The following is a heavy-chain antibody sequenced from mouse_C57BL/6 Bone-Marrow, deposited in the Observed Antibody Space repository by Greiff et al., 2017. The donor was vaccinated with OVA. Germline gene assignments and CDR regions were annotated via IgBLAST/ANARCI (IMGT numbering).Heavy chain of an antibody. CDR3: ARVLPWYFDV. Sequence: VQLQQSGPELVKPGASVKISCKASGYTFTDYYMNWVKQSHGKSLEWIGDINPNNGGTSYNQKFKGKATLTVDKSSSTAYMELRSLTSEDSAVYYCARVLPWYFDVWGTGTTVTVSS. CDR1: GYTFTDYY. CDR2: INPNNGGT. V-gene: IGHV1-26*01. D-gene: IGHD5-5*01. J-gene: IGHJ1*03.